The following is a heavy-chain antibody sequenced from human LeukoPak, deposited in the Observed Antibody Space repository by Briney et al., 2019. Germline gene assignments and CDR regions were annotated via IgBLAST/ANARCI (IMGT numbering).Heavy chain of an antibody. CDR2: IVVGSGNT. J-gene: IGHJ6*02. Sequence: VASVKVSCKASGFTFTNSAVQWVRQTRGQRLEWIGWIVVGSGNTNYAQKFQERVTITRDMSTSTAYMELRSLRSEDTAVYYCAAAYDSGTYYYYYGMDVWGQGTKVTVSS. CDR3: AAAYDSGTYYYYYGMDV. V-gene: IGHV1-58*01. CDR1: GFTFTNSA. D-gene: IGHD3-22*01.